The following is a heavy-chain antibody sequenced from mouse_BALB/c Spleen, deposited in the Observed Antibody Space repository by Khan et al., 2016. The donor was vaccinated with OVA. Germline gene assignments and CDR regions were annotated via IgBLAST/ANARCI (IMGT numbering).Heavy chain of an antibody. J-gene: IGHJ2*01. Sequence: QVQLQQSGAELMKPGASVKISCKATGYAFRSYWIEWVKQRTGHGLEWVGEILPGTGNTKYNEKFEGKATFTADTSSNTAYLQLNSLTSEDSAVYYCARTYYANYWGQGTTLTVSS. CDR1: GYAFRSYW. CDR3: ARTYYANY. CDR2: ILPGTGNT. V-gene: IGHV1-9*01. D-gene: IGHD2-10*01.